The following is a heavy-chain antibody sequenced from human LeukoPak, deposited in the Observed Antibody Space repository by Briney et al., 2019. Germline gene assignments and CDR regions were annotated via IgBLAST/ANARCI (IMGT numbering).Heavy chain of an antibody. CDR2: IIPIFGTA. CDR1: GGTFSSYA. Sequence: SVKVSCKASGGTFSSYAISWVRQAPGQGLEWMGRIIPIFGTANYAQKFQGRVTINTDESTSTAYMELSSLRSEDTAVYYCAREGDGYRYDYWGQGTLVTVSS. CDR3: AREGDGYRYDY. D-gene: IGHD5-24*01. J-gene: IGHJ4*02. V-gene: IGHV1-69*05.